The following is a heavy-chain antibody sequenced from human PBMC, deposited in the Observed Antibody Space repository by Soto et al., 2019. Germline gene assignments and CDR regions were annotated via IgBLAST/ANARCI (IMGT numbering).Heavy chain of an antibody. Sequence: PRLYCAAPGFTFSDYYMSWIRQAPGKWLEVVSYFRRSVDTNYDSDSVNGQFTISRDNANKSLILQMTGLRVEYAAIYFCASRCVDDEWFYFDFWGQGTQVTVSS. CDR3: ASRCVDDEWFYFDF. V-gene: IGHV3-11*01. D-gene: IGHD2-8*01. J-gene: IGHJ4*02. CDR1: GFTFSDYY. CDR2: FRRSVDTN.